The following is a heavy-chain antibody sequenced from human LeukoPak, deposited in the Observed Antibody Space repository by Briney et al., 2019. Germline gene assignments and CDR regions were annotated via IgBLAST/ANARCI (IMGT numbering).Heavy chain of an antibody. D-gene: IGHD6-19*01. CDR3: AREDTAVAGVDY. CDR2: INPSGGST. V-gene: IGHV1-46*01. Sequence: ASVKVSCTASGGTFSSYAISWVRQAPGQGLEWMGIINPSGGSTSYAQKFQGRVTMTRDTSTSTVYMELSSLRSEDTAVYYCAREDTAVAGVDYWGQGTLVTVSS. CDR1: GGTFSSYA. J-gene: IGHJ4*02.